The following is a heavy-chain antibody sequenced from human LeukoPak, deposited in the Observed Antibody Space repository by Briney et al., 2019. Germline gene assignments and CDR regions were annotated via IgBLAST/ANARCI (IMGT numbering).Heavy chain of an antibody. J-gene: IGHJ4*02. V-gene: IGHV3-30*18. CDR3: AKVLRVYYDILTGYGEWDY. D-gene: IGHD3-9*01. Sequence: GRSLRLSCAASGFTFSSYGMHWVRQAPGKGLEWVAVISYDGSNKYYADSVKGRFTISRDNSKNTLYLQMNSLRAEDTAVYYCAKVLRVYYDILTGYGEWDYWGQGTLVTVSS. CDR1: GFTFSSYG. CDR2: ISYDGSNK.